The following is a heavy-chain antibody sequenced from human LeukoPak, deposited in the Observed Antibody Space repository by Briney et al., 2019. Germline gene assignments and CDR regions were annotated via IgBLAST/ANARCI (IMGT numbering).Heavy chain of an antibody. CDR1: GCSIGSYY. V-gene: IGHV4-59*01. CDR3: ASSYSTDYYYYYMDV. Sequence: SETLSLTCTVSGCSIGSYYWSWVRQPPGKGLEWIGFIYYSGSTNYNASLKSRVTISVDTSKNQFSLMLSSVTGADAAVYYCASSYSTDYYYYYMDVWGKGATVTVSS. D-gene: IGHD1-26*01. CDR2: IYYSGST. J-gene: IGHJ6*03.